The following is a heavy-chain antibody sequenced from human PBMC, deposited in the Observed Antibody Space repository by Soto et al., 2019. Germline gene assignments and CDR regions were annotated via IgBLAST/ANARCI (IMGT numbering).Heavy chain of an antibody. CDR3: ARDHREYYDFLIGWFDP. J-gene: IGHJ5*02. CDR1: GFTFSDYY. D-gene: IGHD3-3*01. Sequence: PVGSLRLSCAASGFTFSDYYMSWIRQAPGKGLEWVSYISSSGSTIYYADSVKGRFTISRDNAKNSLYLQMNSLRAEDTAVYYCARDHREYYDFLIGWFDPWGQGTLVTVSS. CDR2: ISSSGSTI. V-gene: IGHV3-11*01.